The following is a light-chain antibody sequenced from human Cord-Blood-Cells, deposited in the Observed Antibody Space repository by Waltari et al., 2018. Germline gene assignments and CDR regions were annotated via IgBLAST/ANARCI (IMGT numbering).Light chain of an antibody. Sequence: DIVMTKSTDSLAVSLGERATINCKSSQSVLYSSNNKNYLAWYQQKPGQPPKLLIYWASTRESGVPDRFSGSGSGTDFTLTISSLQAEDVAVYYCQQYYSTPRTFGQGTKVEIK. V-gene: IGKV4-1*01. CDR3: QQYYSTPRT. CDR2: WAS. J-gene: IGKJ1*01. CDR1: QSVLYSSNNKNY.